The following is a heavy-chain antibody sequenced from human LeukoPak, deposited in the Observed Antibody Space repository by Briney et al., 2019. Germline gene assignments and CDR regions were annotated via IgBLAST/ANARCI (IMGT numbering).Heavy chain of an antibody. J-gene: IGHJ5*02. CDR1: GGSFSGYY. Sequence: SETLSLTCAVYGGSFSGYYWSWIRQPPGKGLEWIGESNHSGRTNYNPSLKSRVTISVDTSKNQFSLKLSSVTAADTAVYYCARAGNWFDPWGQGTLVTVSS. CDR3: ARAGNWFDP. CDR2: SNHSGRT. V-gene: IGHV4-34*01.